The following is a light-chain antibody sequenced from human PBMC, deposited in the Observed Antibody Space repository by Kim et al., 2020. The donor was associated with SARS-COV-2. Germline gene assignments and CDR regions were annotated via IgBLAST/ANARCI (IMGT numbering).Light chain of an antibody. J-gene: IGKJ1*01. Sequence: DFQMTQSPSSLSASVGDRVTITCRASQTISNFLAWFQQKPGMVPKLLIYSASTLHLGVPSRFSGSGSGTHFTLTISSLQPEDVATYYCQRYNSVPQACGQGTKVDIK. CDR3: QRYNSVPQA. V-gene: IGKV1-27*01. CDR2: SAS. CDR1: QTISNF.